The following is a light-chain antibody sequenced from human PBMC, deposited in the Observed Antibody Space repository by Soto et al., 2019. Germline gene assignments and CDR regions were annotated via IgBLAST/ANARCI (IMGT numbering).Light chain of an antibody. J-gene: IGKJ4*01. V-gene: IGKV3-15*01. CDR2: GAS. CDR1: QSVSSN. Sequence: EIVMTPSPATLSVSPGERATLSCRASQSVSSNLAWYQQTPGQAPRLLIYGASTRATGFPARFSGSGSGTEFTLTINSLQSEDFALYYCQQYENWPPVTFGGGTKVDIK. CDR3: QQYENWPPVT.